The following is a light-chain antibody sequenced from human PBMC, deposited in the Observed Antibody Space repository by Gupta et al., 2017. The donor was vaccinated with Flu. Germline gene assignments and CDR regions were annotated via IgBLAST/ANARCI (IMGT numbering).Light chain of an antibody. J-gene: IGLJ2*01. CDR1: SRDVGTYNR. CDR3: SSYTGSSTSVV. Sequence: TISCTGTSRDVGTYNRVSWYQQSPGTAPKLMIYEVSYRPSGVPDRFSGSKSGNTASLTISGLQAVDEADYYCSSYTGSSTSVVFGGGTKLT. CDR2: EVS. V-gene: IGLV2-18*02.